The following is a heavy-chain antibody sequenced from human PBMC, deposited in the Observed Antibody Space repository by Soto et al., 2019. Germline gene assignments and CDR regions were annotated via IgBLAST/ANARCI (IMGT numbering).Heavy chain of an antibody. CDR3: ARGAGGLLWFGGASSRSYYYYMDV. J-gene: IGHJ6*03. V-gene: IGHV4-34*01. Sequence: QVQLQQWGAGLLKPSETLSLTCAVYGGSFSGYYWSWIRQPAWKGLEWIGEINHSGSTNYNPSLKSRVTISVDTSKNQFSLKLSSVTAADTAVYYCARGAGGLLWFGGASSRSYYYYMDVWGKGTTVTVSS. CDR1: GGSFSGYY. D-gene: IGHD3-10*01. CDR2: INHSGST.